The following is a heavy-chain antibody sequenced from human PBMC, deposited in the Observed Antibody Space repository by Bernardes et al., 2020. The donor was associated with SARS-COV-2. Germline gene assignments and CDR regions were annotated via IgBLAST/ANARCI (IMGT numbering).Heavy chain of an antibody. CDR1: GFNFRRYW. V-gene: IGHV3-30-3*01. D-gene: IGHD4-17*01. CDR2: ISFDGSNK. J-gene: IGHJ6*04. Sequence: GGSLRLSCAASGFNFRRYWMTWVRQAPGKGLEWVAFISFDGSNKYYADSVKGRFTISRDNSRNTLYLLMNSLRPEDTAVYYCARDWDYGESGYYYGVDVWGKGTTVTVSS. CDR3: ARDWDYGESGYYYGVDV.